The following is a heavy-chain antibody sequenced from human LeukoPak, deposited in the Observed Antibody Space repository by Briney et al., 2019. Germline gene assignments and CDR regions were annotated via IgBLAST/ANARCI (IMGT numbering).Heavy chain of an antibody. J-gene: IGHJ4*02. CDR1: GYTFTNYW. Sequence: PGESLKISCQGSGYTFTNYWIGWVRQMPGKGLGWMGIIYPSDSDTIYNPSFQGQVTISVDKSTNTAYLQWSSLKASDTAMYFCARYCDTTSCYRYWGQGTLVTVSS. D-gene: IGHD2-2*01. V-gene: IGHV5-51*01. CDR2: IYPSDSDT. CDR3: ARYCDTTSCYRY.